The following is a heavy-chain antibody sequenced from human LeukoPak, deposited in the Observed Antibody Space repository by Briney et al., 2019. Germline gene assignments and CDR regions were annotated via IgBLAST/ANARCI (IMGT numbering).Heavy chain of an antibody. D-gene: IGHD6-6*01. CDR2: ISVSGADT. CDR1: GFTFNNYA. J-gene: IGHJ4*02. CDR3: ASRKEYSTSSVFY. Sequence: GGSLRLSCAASGFTFNNYAMSWVRQAPGKGLEWLSGISVSGADTYYADSVKGRFTISRDNSKNTVSLRLNSLRAEDSAIYYCASRKEYSTSSVFYWGQGTLVTVSS. V-gene: IGHV3-23*01.